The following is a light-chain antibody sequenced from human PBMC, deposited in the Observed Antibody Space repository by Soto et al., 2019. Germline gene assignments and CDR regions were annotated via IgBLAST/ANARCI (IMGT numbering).Light chain of an antibody. CDR2: DAS. Sequence: EIVVSQSARTLSLSPGDRATLSCRASQSVYNYLAWYQQKPGQAPRLLIYDASDRATGLPARFSGSGSGTDFTLTISSLEPADSAIYYCQQRANWPGTFGQGTKVDIK. V-gene: IGKV3-11*01. J-gene: IGKJ1*01. CDR3: QQRANWPGT. CDR1: QSVYNY.